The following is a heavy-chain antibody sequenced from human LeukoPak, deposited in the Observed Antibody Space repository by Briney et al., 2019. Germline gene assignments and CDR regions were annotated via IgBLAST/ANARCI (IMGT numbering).Heavy chain of an antibody. CDR2: INHSVST. CDR1: GGSFSGYY. V-gene: IGHV4-34*01. Sequence: SETLSLTCAVYGGSFSGYYWSWIRQPPGKGLEWIGEINHSVSTNYNPSLKSRVTISVDTSKNQFSLKLSSVTAADTAVYYCARGRRITMVRGVIFHWFDPWGQETLVTVSS. D-gene: IGHD3-10*01. CDR3: ARGRRITMVRGVIFHWFDP. J-gene: IGHJ5*02.